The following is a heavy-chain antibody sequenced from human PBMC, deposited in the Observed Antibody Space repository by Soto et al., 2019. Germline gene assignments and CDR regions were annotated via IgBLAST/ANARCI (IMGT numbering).Heavy chain of an antibody. CDR1: GGSFSGYY. Sequence: PSETLSLTCAVYGGSFSGYYWSWIRQPPGKGLEWIGEINHSGSTNYNPSLKSRVTISVDTSKNQFSLKLSSVTAADTAVYYCARGPAGTTPGPTRPETQLVRPLGPGNPGHRLLRGNTDYYYYMDVWGKGTTVTVSS. CDR2: INHSGST. V-gene: IGHV4-34*01. J-gene: IGHJ6*03. CDR3: ARGPAGTTPGPTRPETQLVRPLGPGNPGHRLLRGNTDYYYYMDV. D-gene: IGHD1-7*01.